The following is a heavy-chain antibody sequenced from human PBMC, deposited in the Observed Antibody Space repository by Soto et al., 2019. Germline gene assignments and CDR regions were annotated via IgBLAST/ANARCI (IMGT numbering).Heavy chain of an antibody. CDR3: ARDRRNWNYAF. CDR2: IYYSGST. Sequence: SETLSLTCTVSGFSVSSGSYYWIWIRQPPGKGLEWIGYIYYSGSTNYNPSLKSRVTISVDTSKNQFSLKLSSVTAADTAVYYCARDRRNWNYAFWGQGTLVTVSS. J-gene: IGHJ4*02. V-gene: IGHV4-61*01. D-gene: IGHD1-7*01. CDR1: GFSVSSGSYY.